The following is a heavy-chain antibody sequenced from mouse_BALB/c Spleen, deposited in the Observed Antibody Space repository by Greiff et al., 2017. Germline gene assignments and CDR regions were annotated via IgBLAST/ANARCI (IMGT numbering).Heavy chain of an antibody. CDR2: INPGSGGT. CDR3: AREGKYPYYYAMDY. CDR1: GYAFTNYL. Sequence: QVQLKESGAELVRPGTSVKVSCKASGYAFTNYLIEWVKQRPGQGLEWIGVINPGSGGTNYNEKFKGKATLTADKSSSTAYMQLSSLTSDDSAVYFCAREGKYPYYYAMDYWGQGTSVTVSS. J-gene: IGHJ4*01. D-gene: IGHD2-10*02. V-gene: IGHV1-54*01.